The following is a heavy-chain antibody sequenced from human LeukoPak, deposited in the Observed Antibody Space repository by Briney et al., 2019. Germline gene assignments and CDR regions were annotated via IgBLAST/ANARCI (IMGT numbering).Heavy chain of an antibody. CDR3: ARAPGYSYGYSLDY. D-gene: IGHD5-18*01. V-gene: IGHV3-48*03. CDR1: GFTFSSYE. Sequence: GGSLRLSCAASGFTFSSYEMNWVRQAPGKGLEWVSYISSSGNTISYADSVKGRFTISRDNAKNSLYLQMNSLRAEDTAVYYCARAPGYSYGYSLDYWGQGILVTVSS. J-gene: IGHJ4*02. CDR2: ISSSGNTI.